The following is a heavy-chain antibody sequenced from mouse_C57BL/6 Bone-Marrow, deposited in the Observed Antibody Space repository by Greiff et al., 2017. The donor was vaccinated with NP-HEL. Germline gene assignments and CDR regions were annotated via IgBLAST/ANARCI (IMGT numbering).Heavy chain of an antibody. CDR2: ISNLAYSI. V-gene: IGHV5-15*01. Sequence: EVKLMESGGGLVQPGGSLKLSCAASGFTFSDYGMAWVRQAPRKGPEWVAFISNLAYSIYYADTVTGRFTISSENAKNTLYLEMSSLRSEDTAMYYCARTHYGSRYYFDYWGQGTTLTVSS. CDR3: ARTHYGSRYYFDY. D-gene: IGHD1-1*01. J-gene: IGHJ2*01. CDR1: GFTFSDYG.